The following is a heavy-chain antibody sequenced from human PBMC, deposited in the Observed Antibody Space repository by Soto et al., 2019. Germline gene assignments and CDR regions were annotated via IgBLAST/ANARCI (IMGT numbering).Heavy chain of an antibody. Sequence: ASVKVSCKASGYTFTSYYMHWVRQAPGQGLEWMGIINPSGGSTSYAQKFQGRVTMTRDTSTSTVYMELSSLRSEDTAVYYCARDLGGRWLQLGYYFDYWGQGTLVTVSS. J-gene: IGHJ4*02. D-gene: IGHD5-12*01. V-gene: IGHV1-46*01. CDR2: INPSGGST. CDR1: GYTFTSYY. CDR3: ARDLGGRWLQLGYYFDY.